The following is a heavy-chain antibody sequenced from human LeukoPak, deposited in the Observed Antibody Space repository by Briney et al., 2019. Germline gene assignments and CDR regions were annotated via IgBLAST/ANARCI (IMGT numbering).Heavy chain of an antibody. CDR1: GYTFTSYG. CDR3: ARVRQYYDYVWGSYRYDY. CDR2: ISAYNGNT. D-gene: IGHD3-16*02. J-gene: IGHJ4*02. V-gene: IGHV1-18*01. Sequence: ASVKVSCKASGYTFTSYGISWVRQAPGQGLEWMGWISAYNGNTNYAQKLQGRVTMTTDTSTSTAYMELRSLRSDDTAVYYCARVRQYYDYVWGSYRYDYWGQGTLVTVSS.